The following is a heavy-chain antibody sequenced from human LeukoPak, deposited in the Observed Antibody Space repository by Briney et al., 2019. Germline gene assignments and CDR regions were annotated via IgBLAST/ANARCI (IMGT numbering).Heavy chain of an antibody. CDR2: ISGSGGST. D-gene: IGHD2-15*01. J-gene: IGHJ5*02. CDR3: AKQRSPFDP. Sequence: GGSLRLSCAASGFTFSNAWMSWVRQAPGKGLEWVSAISGSGGSTYYADSVKGRFTISRDNSKNTLYLQMSSLRAEDTAVYYCAKQRSPFDPWGQGTLVTVSS. V-gene: IGHV3-23*01. CDR1: GFTFSNAW.